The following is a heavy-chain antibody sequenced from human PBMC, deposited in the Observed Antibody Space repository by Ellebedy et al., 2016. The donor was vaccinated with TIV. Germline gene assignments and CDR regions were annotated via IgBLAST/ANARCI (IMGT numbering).Heavy chain of an antibody. CDR2: MYYSGST. J-gene: IGHJ4*02. D-gene: IGHD6-19*01. CDR3: ARHVSSAVAPSC. V-gene: IGHV4-59*08. CDR1: GGSISRYY. Sequence: MPSETLPLTCTVSGGSISRYYWSWIRQSPGKGLEWIGYMYYSGSTNYNPSLKSRVTISVDTSKNQVSLKLSSVTAADTAMYYCARHVSSAVAPSCWGQGTLVIVSS.